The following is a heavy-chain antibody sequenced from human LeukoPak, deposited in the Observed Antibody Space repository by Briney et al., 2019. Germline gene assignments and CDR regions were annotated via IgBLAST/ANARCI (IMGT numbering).Heavy chain of an antibody. Sequence: PGGSLRLSCAASGFTFSSYAMHWVRQAPGKGLEWVALVSYDGSNKYYADSVKGRFTISRDNSKNTLYLQMNSLRAEDTAVYYCAKDLNYYDSRYLDYWGQGTLVTVSS. CDR2: VSYDGSNK. V-gene: IGHV3-30-3*01. CDR1: GFTFSSYA. CDR3: AKDLNYYDSRYLDY. D-gene: IGHD3-22*01. J-gene: IGHJ4*02.